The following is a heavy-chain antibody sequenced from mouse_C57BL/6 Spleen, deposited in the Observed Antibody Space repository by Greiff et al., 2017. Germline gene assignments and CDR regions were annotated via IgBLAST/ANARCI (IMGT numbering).Heavy chain of an antibody. CDR1: GYTFTDYY. Sequence: VQLQQSGAELVRPGASVKLSCKASGYTFTDYYINWVKQRPGQGLEWIARIYPGSGNTYYNEKFKGKATLTAEKSSSTAYMQLSSLTSEDSAVYFCARWRTTVVGFDYWGQGTTLTVSS. D-gene: IGHD1-1*01. V-gene: IGHV1-76*01. J-gene: IGHJ2*01. CDR3: ARWRTTVVGFDY. CDR2: IYPGSGNT.